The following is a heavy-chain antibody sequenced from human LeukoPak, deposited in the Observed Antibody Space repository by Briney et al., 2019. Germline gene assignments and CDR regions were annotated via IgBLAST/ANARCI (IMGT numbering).Heavy chain of an antibody. CDR2: IKEDGSEK. CDR1: GFTFSSYW. V-gene: IGHV3-7*01. D-gene: IGHD5-12*01. CDR3: ARESGYESPPLYFYYYYYMDV. Sequence: GGSLRLSCAASGFTFSSYWMSWVRQAPGKGLEWVANIKEDGSEKYYVDSVKGRFTISRDNAKNSLYLQMNSLRAEDTAVYYCARESGYESPPLYFYYYYYMDVWGKGTTVTISS. J-gene: IGHJ6*03.